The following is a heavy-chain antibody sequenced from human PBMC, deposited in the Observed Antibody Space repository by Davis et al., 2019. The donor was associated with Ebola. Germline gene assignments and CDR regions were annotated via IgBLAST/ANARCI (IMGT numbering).Heavy chain of an antibody. CDR3: AKDQREYYGSGSSIDY. D-gene: IGHD3-10*01. Sequence: PGGSLRLSCAASGFTFSDYFMTWVRQAPGKGLEWVQYISSSGRLINYADSVKGRFTISGDTSSNTLYLQMNSLRTEDTGVYYCAKDQREYYGSGSSIDYWGQGTLVSVSS. J-gene: IGHJ4*02. V-gene: IGHV3-11*04. CDR2: ISSSGRLI. CDR1: GFTFSDYF.